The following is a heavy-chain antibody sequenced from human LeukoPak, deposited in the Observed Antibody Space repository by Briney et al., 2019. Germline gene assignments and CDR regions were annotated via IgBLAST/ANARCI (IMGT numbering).Heavy chain of an antibody. CDR2: INPNSGGT. J-gene: IGHJ4*02. Sequence: ASVKVSCKASGYTLTGYYMHWVRQAPGQGLEWMGWINPNSGGTNYAQKFQGRVTMTRDTSISTAYMELSRLRSDDTAVYYRARDSGYDYVWGSYRYPYYFDYWGQGTLVTVSS. CDR1: GYTLTGYY. CDR3: ARDSGYDYVWGSYRYPYYFDY. D-gene: IGHD3-16*02. V-gene: IGHV1-2*02.